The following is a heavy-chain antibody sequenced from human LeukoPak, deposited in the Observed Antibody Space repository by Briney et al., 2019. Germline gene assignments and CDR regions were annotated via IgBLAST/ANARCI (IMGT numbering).Heavy chain of an antibody. CDR2: IRYDGSNK. Sequence: GGSLRLSCAASGFTFSSYGMHWVRQAPGKGLEWVAFIRYDGSNKYYADSVKGRFTISRDNSKNTLYLQMNSLRAEDTAVYYCAKDLSLWFGELSAPDYWGQGTLVTVSS. CDR1: GFTFSSYG. D-gene: IGHD3-10*01. J-gene: IGHJ4*02. V-gene: IGHV3-30*02. CDR3: AKDLSLWFGELSAPDY.